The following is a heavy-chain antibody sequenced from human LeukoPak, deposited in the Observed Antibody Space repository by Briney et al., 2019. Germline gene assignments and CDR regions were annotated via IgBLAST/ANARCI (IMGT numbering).Heavy chain of an antibody. J-gene: IGHJ4*02. CDR3: ARGTGARPFDY. CDR1: GGSISSYY. CDR2: IYYSGST. Sequence: SETLSLTCTVSGGSISSYYWSWIRQPPGKGLEWIGYIYYSGSTNYNPSLKSRVTISVDTSKNQFSLKLSSVTAADTAVYYCARGTGARPFDYWGQGTLVTVSS. D-gene: IGHD1-14*01. V-gene: IGHV4-59*01.